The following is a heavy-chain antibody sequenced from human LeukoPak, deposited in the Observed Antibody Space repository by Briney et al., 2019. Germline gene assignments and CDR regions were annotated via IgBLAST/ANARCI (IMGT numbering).Heavy chain of an antibody. CDR3: AYDYDSRTLPAH. J-gene: IGHJ4*02. D-gene: IGHD3-22*01. CDR1: GFTFSSYG. Sequence: PGGSLRLSCAASGFTFSSYGMHWVRQAPGKGLEWVSAISGSGGSTYYADSVKGRFTISRDNSKNTLYLQMNSLRAEDTAVYYCAYDYDSRTLPAHWGQGTLVTVSS. CDR2: ISGSGGST. V-gene: IGHV3-23*01.